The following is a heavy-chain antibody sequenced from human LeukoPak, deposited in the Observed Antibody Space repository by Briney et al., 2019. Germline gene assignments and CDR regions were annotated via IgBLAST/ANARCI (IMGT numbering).Heavy chain of an antibody. V-gene: IGHV4-4*02. CDR3: AGLPITMRFLIPV. CDR2: IYHSGST. CDR1: GGSISSSNW. Sequence: SGTLSLTCAVSGGSISSSNWWSWVRQPPGKGLEWIGEIYHSGSTNYNPSLKSRVTISVDKSKNQFSLKLSSVTAADTAVYYCAGLPITMRFLIPVWGQGTLVTASS. J-gene: IGHJ4*02. D-gene: IGHD3-10*01.